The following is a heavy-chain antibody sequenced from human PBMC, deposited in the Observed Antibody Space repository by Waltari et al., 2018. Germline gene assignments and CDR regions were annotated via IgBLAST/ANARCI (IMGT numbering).Heavy chain of an antibody. J-gene: IGHJ4*02. CDR2: ILPISGKV. V-gene: IGHV1-69*01. CDR3: ARGAATVSRYLFDY. Sequence: QVQLVQSGAEVREPGSSVKVSCKAFGGSFSRYATTWVRQAPGQGLECLGGILPISGKVHYAQSLQGRVTSTADESTSKAYMFLSSLTSEDTAVYYCARGAATVSRYLFDYWGQGTLVTVSS. D-gene: IGHD6-25*01. CDR1: GGSFSRYA.